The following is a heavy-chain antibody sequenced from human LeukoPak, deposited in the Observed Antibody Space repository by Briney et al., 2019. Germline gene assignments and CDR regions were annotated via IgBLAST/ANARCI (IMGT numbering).Heavy chain of an antibody. CDR2: IYYSGST. D-gene: IGHD3-3*01. V-gene: IGHV4-59*01. Sequence: SETLSLTCTVSGGSISSYYWSWIRQPPGKGLEWIGYIYYSGSTNYNPSLKSRVTISVDTSKNQFSLKLSSVTAADTAVYYCVRGGTIFGVVIDYWGQGTLVTVSS. CDR3: VRGGTIFGVVIDY. J-gene: IGHJ4*02. CDR1: GGSISSYY.